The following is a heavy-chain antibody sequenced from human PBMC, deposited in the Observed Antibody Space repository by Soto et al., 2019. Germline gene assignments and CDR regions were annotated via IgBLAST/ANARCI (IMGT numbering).Heavy chain of an antibody. J-gene: IGHJ5*02. CDR1: GGSISSGGYY. CDR2: IYYSGST. V-gene: IGHV4-31*03. D-gene: IGHD3-16*01. Sequence: QVQLQESGPGLVKPSQTLSLTCTVSGGSISSGGYYWSWIRQHPGKGLEWIGYIYYSGSTYYNPSLQGRVTISVDTSKNQVSLKLSSVTAADTAVYYCARGGGGSMTPESSWGQGTLVTVSS. CDR3: ARGGGGSMTPESS.